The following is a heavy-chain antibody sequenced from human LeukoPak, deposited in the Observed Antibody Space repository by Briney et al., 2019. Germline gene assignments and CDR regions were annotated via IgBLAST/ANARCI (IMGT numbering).Heavy chain of an antibody. CDR2: INHSGST. CDR3: ARRRYCSSTSCYNPQLDIVATTVPGGFDY. D-gene: IGHD2-2*02. J-gene: IGHJ4*02. CDR1: GGSFSGYY. V-gene: IGHV4-34*01. Sequence: PSETLSLTCAVYGGSFSGYYWSWIRQPPGKGLEWIGEINHSGSTNYNPSLKSRVTISVDTSKNQFSLKLSSVTAADTAVYYCARRRYCSSTSCYNPQLDIVATTVPGGFDYWGQGTLVTVSS.